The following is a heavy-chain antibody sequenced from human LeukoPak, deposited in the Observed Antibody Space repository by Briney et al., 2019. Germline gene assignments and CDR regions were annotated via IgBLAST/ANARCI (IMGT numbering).Heavy chain of an antibody. CDR2: ISGNSDTV. CDR1: GFTVSSNY. V-gene: IGHV3-48*01. D-gene: IGHD3-3*01. Sequence: SGGSLRLSCAASGFTVSSNYMSWVRQAPGKGLEWVSYISGNSDTVYYADSVKGRFTISRDNAKNSLYLQMNSLRAEDTAVYYCARDEYYDFWSGSGAFDIWGQGTMVTVSS. CDR3: ARDEYYDFWSGSGAFDI. J-gene: IGHJ3*02.